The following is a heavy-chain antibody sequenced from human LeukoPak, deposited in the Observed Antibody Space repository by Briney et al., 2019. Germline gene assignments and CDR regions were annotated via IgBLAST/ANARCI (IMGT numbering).Heavy chain of an antibody. V-gene: IGHV1-2*02. CDR2: INPNSGGT. CDR1: GYTFTGYY. D-gene: IGHD2-2*01. J-gene: IGHJ3*02. Sequence: ASVKVSCKASGYTFTGYYMHWVRQAPGQGLEWMGWINPNSGGTNYAQKFQGRVTMTRDTSISTAYMELSRLRSDDTAMYYCARGVLGYCSSTSCRDAFDIWGQGTMVTVSS. CDR3: ARGVLGYCSSTSCRDAFDI.